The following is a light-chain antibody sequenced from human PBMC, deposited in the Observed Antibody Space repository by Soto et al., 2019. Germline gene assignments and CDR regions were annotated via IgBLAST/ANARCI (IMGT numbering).Light chain of an antibody. CDR3: QQVKSYPIT. CDR1: QTINTW. CDR2: KAS. Sequence: DIQMTQSPSSLSASVGDRVTITCRASQTINTWLAWYQQKPGKAPNLLIYKASSLEGGVPSRFSGSGSGTEFTLTVSSLQPEDFATYYCQQVKSYPITFGQGTRLEIK. J-gene: IGKJ5*01. V-gene: IGKV1-5*03.